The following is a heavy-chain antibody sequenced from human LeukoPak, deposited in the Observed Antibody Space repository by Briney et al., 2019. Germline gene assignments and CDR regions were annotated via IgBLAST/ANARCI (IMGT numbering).Heavy chain of an antibody. J-gene: IGHJ4*02. V-gene: IGHV3-30*04. CDR3: AGGDPYRGYDYPGV. CDR1: GSTFGTYA. D-gene: IGHD5-12*01. CDR2: ISYDGSKK. Sequence: GGSLRLSCAASGSTFGTYAMHWVRQAPGKGLEWVTIISYDGSKKYYADSVRGRFTISRDNSKNTLYLQMNSLRLEDTALYYCAGGDPYRGYDYPGVWGQGTLVTVSS.